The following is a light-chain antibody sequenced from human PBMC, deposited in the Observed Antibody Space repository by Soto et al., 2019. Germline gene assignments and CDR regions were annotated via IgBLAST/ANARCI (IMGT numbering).Light chain of an antibody. Sequence: QCVLTQPASVSGSPGQSITISCTGTSSDVGGYKYVSWYQQHPGKAPKLMIYDVSNRPSGVSDRFSGSKSGNTASLTISGLQSEDEADYYCDSYTSSSSYVFGTGTKVTVL. V-gene: IGLV2-14*01. CDR1: SSDVGGYKY. J-gene: IGLJ1*01. CDR2: DVS. CDR3: DSYTSSSSYV.